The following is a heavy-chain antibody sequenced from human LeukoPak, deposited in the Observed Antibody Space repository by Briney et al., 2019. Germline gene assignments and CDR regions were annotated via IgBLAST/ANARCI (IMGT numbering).Heavy chain of an antibody. Sequence: SQTLSLTCTVSGGSISSGDFYWSWVRLHPEKGLEWIGYIYYSGTAYYNPSLKSRVTMSVDTSKNQFSLKLDSVTAADTAVYYCARFSNAHGVKFDYWGQGTLVTVSS. CDR3: ARFSNAHGVKFDY. V-gene: IGHV4-31*03. CDR1: GGSISSGDFY. J-gene: IGHJ4*02. D-gene: IGHD2-8*01. CDR2: IYYSGTA.